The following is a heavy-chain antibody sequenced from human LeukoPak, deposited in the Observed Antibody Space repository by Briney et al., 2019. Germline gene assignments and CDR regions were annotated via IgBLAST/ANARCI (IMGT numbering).Heavy chain of an antibody. D-gene: IGHD3-10*01. J-gene: IGHJ4*02. CDR2: FNPNSGGT. Sequence: ASVKVSCKASGYTFTDYFMHWVRQAPGQGLEWMGWFNPNSGGTIYAQKFQGRVTMTGDTSISTAFLELSRLRSDDTAVYYCASRARDSGNYPGDFDYWGQGTLVTVSS. V-gene: IGHV1-2*02. CDR3: ASRARDSGNYPGDFDY. CDR1: GYTFTDYF.